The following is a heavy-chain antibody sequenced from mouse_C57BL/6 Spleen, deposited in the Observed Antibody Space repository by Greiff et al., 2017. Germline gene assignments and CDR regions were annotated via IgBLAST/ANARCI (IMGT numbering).Heavy chain of an antibody. CDR2: IWSGGST. V-gene: IGHV2-2*01. CDR1: GFSLTSYG. J-gene: IGHJ1*03. CDR3: ARRDSTHWYFDV. Sequence: QVQLQQSGPGLVQPSQSLSITCTVSGFSLTSYGVHWVRQSPGKGLEWLGVIWSGGSTDYNAAFISRLSISKDNSKSQVFFKMNSLQADDTAIYYCARRDSTHWYFDVWGTGTTVTVSS. D-gene: IGHD2-5*01.